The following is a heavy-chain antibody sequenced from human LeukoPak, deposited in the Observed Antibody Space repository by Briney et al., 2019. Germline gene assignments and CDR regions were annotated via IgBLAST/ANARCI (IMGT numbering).Heavy chain of an antibody. D-gene: IGHD6-13*01. J-gene: IGHJ3*01. CDR3: TTPTRNHRSSWYPWAFDV. V-gene: IGHV3-21*03. CDR1: GFTFSSYS. Sequence: GGSLRLSCAASGFTFSSYSMNWVRQAPGKGLEWVSSISSSSSYIYYADSVKGRFTISRDNAKNSLYLQMNSLKTEDTGVYYCTTPTRNHRSSWYPWAFDVWGQGTMVTVSS. CDR2: ISSSSSYI.